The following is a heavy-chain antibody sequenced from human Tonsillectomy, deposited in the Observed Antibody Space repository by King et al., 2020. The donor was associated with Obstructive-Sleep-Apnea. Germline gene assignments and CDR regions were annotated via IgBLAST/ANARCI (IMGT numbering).Heavy chain of an antibody. CDR2: IVSSSSYI. CDR3: ARGGGYDPFDY. V-gene: IGHV3-21*06. D-gene: IGHD3-22*01. CDR1: GFTFRSYN. J-gene: IGHJ4*02. Sequence: VQLVESGGGLVKPGGSLRLSFAASGFTFRSYNMNWVRQAPGKGLEWVQPIVSSSSYIFYSDSMRGRSTISRDNAKNPLYLEMNSLRAEDTAVYYCARGGGYDPFDYWGQGTLVTVSS.